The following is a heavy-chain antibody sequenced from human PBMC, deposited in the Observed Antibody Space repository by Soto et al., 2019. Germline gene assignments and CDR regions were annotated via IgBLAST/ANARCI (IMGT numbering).Heavy chain of an antibody. D-gene: IGHD3-10*01. V-gene: IGHV1-69*12. CDR2: IIPIFGTA. Sequence: QVQLVQSGAEVKKPGSSVKVSCKASGGTFSSYAISWVRQAPGQGLEWMGGIIPIFGTANYAQKFQGRVTITADESTSTAYMELSSLRSEDTAVYYCARGITMVRGVDTLMEAWFDPWGQGTLVTVSS. CDR3: ARGITMVRGVDTLMEAWFDP. J-gene: IGHJ5*02. CDR1: GGTFSSYA.